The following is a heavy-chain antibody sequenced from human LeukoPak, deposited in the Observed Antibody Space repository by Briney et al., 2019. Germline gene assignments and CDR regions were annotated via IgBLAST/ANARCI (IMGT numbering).Heavy chain of an antibody. CDR3: AGLNSGSYYSPFDY. V-gene: IGHV4-39*01. CDR1: GGSISSSSYY. J-gene: IGHJ4*02. D-gene: IGHD1-26*01. CDR2: IYYSGST. Sequence: PSETLSLTCTVSGGSISSSSYYWGWIRQPPGKGLEWIGSIYYSGSTYYNPSLKSRVTISVDTSKNQFSLKLSSVTAADTAVYYCAGLNSGSYYSPFDYWGQGTLVTVSS.